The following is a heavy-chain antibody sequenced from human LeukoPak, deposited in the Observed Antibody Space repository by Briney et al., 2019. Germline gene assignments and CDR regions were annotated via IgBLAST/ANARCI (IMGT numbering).Heavy chain of an antibody. V-gene: IGHV4-34*01. CDR1: GGSFSGYY. J-gene: IGHJ4*02. D-gene: IGHD3-10*01. Sequence: SETLSLTCAVYGGSFSGYYWSWIRQPPGKGLEWIGEINRGGSTNYNPSLKSRVTISGDTSKNQFSLRLSSVTAADTAVYYCARRDGVFDYWGQGTLVTVSS. CDR3: ARRDGVFDY. CDR2: INRGGST.